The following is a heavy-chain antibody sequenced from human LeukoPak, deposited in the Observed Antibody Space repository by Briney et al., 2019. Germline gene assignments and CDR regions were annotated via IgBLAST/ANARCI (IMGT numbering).Heavy chain of an antibody. D-gene: IGHD3-10*01. V-gene: IGHV3-30-3*01. CDR1: GFTLSSYA. Sequence: GGSLRLSCAASGFTLSSYAMHWVRQAPGKGLEGVAVISYDGSNKYYADSVKGRFTITSDNSKNTLYLQMNSLRAEDTAVYYCARLILSGTYYYFDYWGQGTLVTVSS. CDR3: ARLILSGTYYYFDY. J-gene: IGHJ4*02. CDR2: ISYDGSNK.